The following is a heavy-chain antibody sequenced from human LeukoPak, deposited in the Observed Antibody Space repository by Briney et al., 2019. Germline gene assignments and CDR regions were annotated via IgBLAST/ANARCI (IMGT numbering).Heavy chain of an antibody. J-gene: IGHJ4*02. CDR1: GYTFTSYD. V-gene: IGHV1-8*01. CDR3: ARGPHYYDSSGYYHYDY. D-gene: IGHD3-22*01. Sequence: ASVKVSCKASGYTFTSYDINWVRQATGQGVEWMGWMNPNSGNTGYAQKFQGRVTMTRNTSISTAYMELSSLRSEDTAVYYCARGPHYYDSSGYYHYDYWGQGTLVTVSS. CDR2: MNPNSGNT.